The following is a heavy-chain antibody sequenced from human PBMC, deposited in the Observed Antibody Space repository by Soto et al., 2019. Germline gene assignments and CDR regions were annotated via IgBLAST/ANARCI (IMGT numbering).Heavy chain of an antibody. V-gene: IGHV3-33*01. D-gene: IGHD1-1*01. CDR3: ASTPDTTDWNWYFDL. Sequence: QVQLVESGGGVVQPGRSLRRSCAASGFTFSSYGMHWVRQATGKGLEWGAVIWYDGSNKYYADSVKGRFTISRDNSKNTLYLQMNRLRAEDTGVYYCASTPDTTDWNWYFDLWGRGTLVTVSS. CDR2: IWYDGSNK. J-gene: IGHJ2*01. CDR1: GFTFSSYG.